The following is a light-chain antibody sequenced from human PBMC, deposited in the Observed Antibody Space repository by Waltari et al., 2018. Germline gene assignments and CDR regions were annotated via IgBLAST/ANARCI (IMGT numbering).Light chain of an antibody. CDR3: QHYVRLPAT. V-gene: IGKV3-20*01. J-gene: IGKJ1*01. CDR2: GAS. CDR1: QSVGRT. Sequence: SPGERATLACRASQSVGRTLAWYQQKPGRAPRLLIFGASSRASGIPDRFSGSGSGTDFSLTISRLEPEDFAVYYCQHYVRLPATFGQGTKVEIK.